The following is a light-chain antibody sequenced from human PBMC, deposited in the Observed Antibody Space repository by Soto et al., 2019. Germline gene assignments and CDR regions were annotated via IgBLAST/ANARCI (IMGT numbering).Light chain of an antibody. CDR1: SSDVGAYNY. Sequence: QSALTQPASVSGSPGQSITISCTGTSSDVGAYNYVSWYQQHPGKVPKLMIYDVSDRPSGVSIRFSGSKSGNTASLTISGLQAEDEADYYCSSFTRSNSYVFGTGTKLTVL. V-gene: IGLV2-14*03. J-gene: IGLJ1*01. CDR2: DVS. CDR3: SSFTRSNSYV.